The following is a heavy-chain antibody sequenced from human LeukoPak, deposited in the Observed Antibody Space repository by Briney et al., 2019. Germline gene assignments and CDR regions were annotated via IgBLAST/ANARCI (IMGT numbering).Heavy chain of an antibody. CDR1: GGSISSYY. Sequence: SEILSLTCTVSGGSISSYYWSWIRQPPGKGLEWIGHVYYSGSTNYSPSLKSRVTISVDTSKNQFSLNLTSVTAADTAVYYCARMYGYTYGPDYWGQGTLVTVSS. CDR3: ARMYGYTYGPDY. J-gene: IGHJ4*02. D-gene: IGHD5-12*01. CDR2: VYYSGST. V-gene: IGHV4-59*01.